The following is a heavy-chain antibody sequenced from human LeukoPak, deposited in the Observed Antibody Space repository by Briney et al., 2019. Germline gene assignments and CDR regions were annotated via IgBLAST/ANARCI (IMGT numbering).Heavy chain of an antibody. D-gene: IGHD3-16*02. CDR3: ARGPFDDYVWGSYRPGSFDY. J-gene: IGHJ4*02. V-gene: IGHV4-34*01. Sequence: SETLSLTCVVYGGSFSGYYWSWIRQPPGKGLEWIGEISHSGSTNYNPSLKSRVTMSVDTSRNQFSLKLSSVTAADTAVYYCARGPFDDYVWGSYRPGSFDYWGQGTLVTVSS. CDR2: ISHSGST. CDR1: GGSFSGYY.